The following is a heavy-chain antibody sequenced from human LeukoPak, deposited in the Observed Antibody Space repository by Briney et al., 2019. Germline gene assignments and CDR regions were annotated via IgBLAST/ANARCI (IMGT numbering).Heavy chain of an antibody. D-gene: IGHD2-2*02. CDR3: ARDNTYMFDY. Sequence: VAHINTDGRTTTYADSVKGRFTVARDNAKNTLYLEMNRLRAEDTAVYYCARDNTYMFDYWGQGTQVTVSS. J-gene: IGHJ4*02. CDR2: INTDGRTT. V-gene: IGHV3-74*01.